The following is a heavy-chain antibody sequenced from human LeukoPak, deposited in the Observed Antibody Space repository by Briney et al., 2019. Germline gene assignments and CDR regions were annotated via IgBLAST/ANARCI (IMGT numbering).Heavy chain of an antibody. D-gene: IGHD3/OR15-3a*01. J-gene: IGHJ4*02. CDR1: GVSISSSNSY. Sequence: SETLSLTCSVSGVSISSSNSYWGWIRQPPGKGLEWIGSIYHTGNTYYNASLKSRVTISIDTSKNQFSLKLTSVTAADTAVYYCAKQTGSGLFILPGGQGTLVTVSS. CDR2: IYHTGNT. CDR3: AKQTGSGLFILP. V-gene: IGHV4-39*01.